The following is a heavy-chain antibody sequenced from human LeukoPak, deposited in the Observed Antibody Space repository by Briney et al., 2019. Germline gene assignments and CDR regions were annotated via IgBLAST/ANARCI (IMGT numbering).Heavy chain of an antibody. CDR1: GDSISRYY. CDR2: IYNGGII. Sequence: KPSETLSLTCTVSGDSISRYYWSWIRQPAGKGLEWLGRIYNGGIITYNPSLKSRVTMSIETSNNQFSLRLRFVTAADTAVYYCARDSGTTGEVKFDPWGQGTLVTVSS. J-gene: IGHJ5*02. D-gene: IGHD3-10*01. V-gene: IGHV4-4*07. CDR3: ARDSGTTGEVKFDP.